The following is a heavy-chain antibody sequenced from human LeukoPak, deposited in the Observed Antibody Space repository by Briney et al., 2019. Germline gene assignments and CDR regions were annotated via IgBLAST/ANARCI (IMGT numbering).Heavy chain of an antibody. D-gene: IGHD3-16*01. CDR3: AKDGRIMITFGGVNPIDY. CDR1: GFTFSSYA. CDR2: ISGSGGST. J-gene: IGHJ4*02. Sequence: PGGSLRLSCAAFGFTFSSYAMSRVRQAPGKGLEWVSAISGSGGSTYYADSVKGRFTISRDNSKNTLYLQMNSLRAEDTAVYYCAKDGRIMITFGGVNPIDYWGQGTLVTVSS. V-gene: IGHV3-23*01.